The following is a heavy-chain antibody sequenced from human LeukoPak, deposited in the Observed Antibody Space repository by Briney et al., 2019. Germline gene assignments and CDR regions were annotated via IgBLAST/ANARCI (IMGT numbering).Heavy chain of an antibody. V-gene: IGHV3-30*18. CDR3: AKDRSLWRWLQFDY. Sequence: GGSLRLSCAASGFTFSSYGMHWVRQAPGKGLEWVAVISYDGSNKYYADSVKGRFTISRDNSKNTLYLQMNSLRAEDTAVYYCAKDRSLWRWLQFDYWGQGTLVTVSS. CDR2: ISYDGSNK. J-gene: IGHJ4*02. D-gene: IGHD5-24*01. CDR1: GFTFSSYG.